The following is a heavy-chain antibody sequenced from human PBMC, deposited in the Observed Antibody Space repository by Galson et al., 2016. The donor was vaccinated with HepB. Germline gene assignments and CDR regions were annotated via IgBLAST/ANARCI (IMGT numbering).Heavy chain of an antibody. V-gene: IGHV3-48*02. J-gene: IGHJ4*02. CDR3: ARRGIYCSSTSGYADY. CDR1: GFTFSSYS. D-gene: IGHD2-2*01. Sequence: SLRLSCAASGFTFSSYSMNWVRQAPGKGLVWVSYISSSSSTIYYADSVKGRFTISRDNAKNSLYLQMNSLRDEDTAVYYCARRGIYCSSTSGYADYWGQGTLVTVSS. CDR2: ISSSSSTI.